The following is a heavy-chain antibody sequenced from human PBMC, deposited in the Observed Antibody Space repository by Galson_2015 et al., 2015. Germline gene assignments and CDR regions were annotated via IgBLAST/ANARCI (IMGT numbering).Heavy chain of an antibody. CDR2: ISNSGENT. J-gene: IGHJ4*02. V-gene: IGHV3-23*01. CDR1: GFTFSSYA. Sequence: SLRLSCAASGFTFSSYAMSWVRQAPGKGLEWVSAISNSGENTHYADSVKGRFTISRDNSKNTLFLQMNSLRVEDTAVYYCAKAIGAYYYLFDYWGQGALVTVSS. CDR3: AKAIGAYYYLFDY. D-gene: IGHD3-22*01.